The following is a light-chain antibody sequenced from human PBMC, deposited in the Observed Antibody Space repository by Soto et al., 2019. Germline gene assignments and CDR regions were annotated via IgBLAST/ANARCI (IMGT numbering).Light chain of an antibody. CDR3: QQYNSYSRT. J-gene: IGKJ1*01. Sequence: EIVLTQSPGTLSLSPGERATLSCRASQSVSSYYLAWYQQKPGQAPRLLIYAASSRATGIPDRFSGGGSGTDFTLTISRLEPEDFATYYCQQYNSYSRTFGQGTKVEIK. CDR2: AAS. V-gene: IGKV3-20*01. CDR1: QSVSSYY.